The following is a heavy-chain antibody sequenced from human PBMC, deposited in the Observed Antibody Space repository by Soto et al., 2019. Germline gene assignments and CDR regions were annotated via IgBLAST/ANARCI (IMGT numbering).Heavy chain of an antibody. Sequence: GALRLSCAASGFTFSSYAMSWVRQAPGKGLEWVSAISGSGGSTYYADSVKGRFTISRDNSKNTLYLQMNSLRAEDTAVYYCAKTPTYNWNYGSYAFDIWGQGTMVTVSS. CDR3: AKTPTYNWNYGSYAFDI. V-gene: IGHV3-23*01. J-gene: IGHJ3*02. CDR2: ISGSGGST. D-gene: IGHD1-7*01. CDR1: GFTFSSYA.